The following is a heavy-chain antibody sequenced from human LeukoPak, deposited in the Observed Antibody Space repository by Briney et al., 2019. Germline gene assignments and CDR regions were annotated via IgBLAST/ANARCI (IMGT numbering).Heavy chain of an antibody. Sequence: SETLSLTCTVSGGPISRGGYFWRWIRQPPGRGLVWFGYIFYSGSASSNPSLKSRVTMSVHGSKNQFSLKLNSVTAADTAVYYCARGGYGGYGTGLFVSWGQGTLVIVSS. CDR2: IFYSGSA. D-gene: IGHD4-17*01. J-gene: IGHJ5*01. V-gene: IGHV4-30-2*01. CDR1: GGPISRGGYF. CDR3: ARGGYGGYGTGLFVS.